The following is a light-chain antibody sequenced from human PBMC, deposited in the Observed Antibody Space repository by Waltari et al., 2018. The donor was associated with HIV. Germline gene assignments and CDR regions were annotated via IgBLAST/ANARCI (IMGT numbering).Light chain of an antibody. J-gene: IGKJ4*01. CDR1: QSLLHSNGYNF. Sequence: EIAMTQSPLSLPVTPGESASISCTSSQSLLHSNGYNFLDWYLQSPRQSSQLLISLGSYRASGFPDRFSGSGSGTNFTLTINRVEAEDAGIYYCMQALQTLSFGEGTKVEIK. V-gene: IGKV2-28*01. CDR2: LGS. CDR3: MQALQTLS.